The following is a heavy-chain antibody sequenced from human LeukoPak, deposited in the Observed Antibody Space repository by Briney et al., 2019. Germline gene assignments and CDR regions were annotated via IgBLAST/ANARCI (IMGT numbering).Heavy chain of an antibody. J-gene: IGHJ4*02. CDR1: GYSFTSYW. Sequence: AGESLKISCKGSGYSFTSYWIGWVRQMPGKGLEWMGIIYPGDSDTRYSPSFQGQVTISAVKSISTAYLQWSSLKASDTAMYYRARTLYDYVWGSYRYYFDYWGQGTLVTVSS. D-gene: IGHD3-16*02. V-gene: IGHV5-51*01. CDR3: ARTLYDYVWGSYRYYFDY. CDR2: IYPGDSDT.